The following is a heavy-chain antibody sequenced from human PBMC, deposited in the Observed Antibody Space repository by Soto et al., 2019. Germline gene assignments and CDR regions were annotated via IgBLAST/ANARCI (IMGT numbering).Heavy chain of an antibody. J-gene: IGHJ4*02. CDR3: ARLGFPGAIYFDS. Sequence: ISCKGSGYNFTTFWIGWVRQMPGKGLEWMGIIYPGDSETKYSPDFEGQVTISADRSTNTAYLQWRSLRASDTAMYYCARLGFPGAIYFDSWGLGTLVTVSS. CDR2: IYPGDSET. V-gene: IGHV5-51*01. CDR1: GYNFTTFW.